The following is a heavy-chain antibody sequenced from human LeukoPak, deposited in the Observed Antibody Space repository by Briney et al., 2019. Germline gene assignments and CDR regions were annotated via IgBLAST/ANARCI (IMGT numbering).Heavy chain of an antibody. CDR2: ISYDGSNK. J-gene: IGHJ6*02. CDR1: GFTFSGYP. Sequence: GGSLRLSCAASGFTFSGYPIHWVRQAPGKGLEWVAIISYDGSNKYYADSVKGRFTISRDNSKNTLYLQMNSLGAEDTAVYYCAKPFYDYSYDLDVWGQGTTVTVSS. CDR3: AKPFYDYSYDLDV. V-gene: IGHV3-30-3*02.